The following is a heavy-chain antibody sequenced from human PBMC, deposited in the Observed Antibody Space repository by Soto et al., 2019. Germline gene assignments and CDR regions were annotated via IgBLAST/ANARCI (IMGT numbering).Heavy chain of an antibody. CDR3: AKPYDSSGYYYGDY. J-gene: IGHJ4*02. V-gene: IGHV3-23*01. CDR1: GFTFSSYA. CDR2: FSGSGDST. Sequence: GGSLRLSCAASGFTFSSYAMSWVRQAPGKGLEWVSAFSGSGDSTYYADFVKGRFTISRDNSKNTVYLQMNSLRAEDTAVYYCAKPYDSSGYYYGDYWGQGTLVTVSS. D-gene: IGHD3-22*01.